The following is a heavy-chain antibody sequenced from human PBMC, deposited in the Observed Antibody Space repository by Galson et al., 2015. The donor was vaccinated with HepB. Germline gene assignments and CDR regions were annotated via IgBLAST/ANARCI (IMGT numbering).Heavy chain of an antibody. CDR2: IDPSDSYT. CDR1: GYSFTSYW. Sequence: QSGAEVKKPGESLRISCKGSGYSFTSYWISWVRQMPGKGLEWMGRIDPSDSYTAYGPSFQGHVTISADKSISTAYLQWSSLQASDSAMYYCVRPILDSRSYADAFDIWGQGTMVTVSS. J-gene: IGHJ3*02. D-gene: IGHD6-6*01. CDR3: VRPILDSRSYADAFDI. V-gene: IGHV5-10-1*01.